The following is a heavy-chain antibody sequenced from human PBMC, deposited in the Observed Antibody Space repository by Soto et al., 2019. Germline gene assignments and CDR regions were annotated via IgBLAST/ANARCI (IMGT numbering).Heavy chain of an antibody. D-gene: IGHD1-1*01. Sequence: EVQLVESGGGLVKPGGSLRLSCAASGFTFSSYSMNWVRQAPGKGLEWVSSISSSSSYIYYADSVKGRFTISRDNAKNSLYLQMNSLRAEDTAVYYCASSIRPRTYYYYGMDVWGQGTTVTVSS. J-gene: IGHJ6*02. CDR2: ISSSSSYI. CDR1: GFTFSSYS. CDR3: ASSIRPRTYYYYGMDV. V-gene: IGHV3-21*01.